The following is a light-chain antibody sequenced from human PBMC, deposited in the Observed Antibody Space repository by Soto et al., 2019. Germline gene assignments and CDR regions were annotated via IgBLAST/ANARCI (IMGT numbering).Light chain of an antibody. CDR1: NSDVGGYDF. Sequence: QSALTQPASVSESPGQSITISCTGTNSDVGGYDFVSWYQQHPGKAPKLMIYEVSNRPSGVSNRFSGSKSGNTASLTISGLRAEDEADYYCSSFTSSSTLVFGGGTKLTVL. CDR2: EVS. V-gene: IGLV2-14*01. CDR3: SSFTSSSTLV. J-gene: IGLJ2*01.